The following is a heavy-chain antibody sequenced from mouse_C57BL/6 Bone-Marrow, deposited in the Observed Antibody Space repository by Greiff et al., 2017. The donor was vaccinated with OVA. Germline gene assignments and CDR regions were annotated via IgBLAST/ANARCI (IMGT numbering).Heavy chain of an antibody. CDR2: IYPRSGNT. D-gene: IGHD1-1*01. CDR3: ARPRYYGSNYAMDY. Sequence: QVQLQQSGAELARPGASVKLSCKASGYTFTSYGISWVKQRTGQGLEWIGEIYPRSGNTYYNEKFKGKATLTADKSSSTAYMELRSLTSEDSAVYFCARPRYYGSNYAMDYWGQGTSVTVSS. CDR1: GYTFTSYG. J-gene: IGHJ4*01. V-gene: IGHV1-81*01.